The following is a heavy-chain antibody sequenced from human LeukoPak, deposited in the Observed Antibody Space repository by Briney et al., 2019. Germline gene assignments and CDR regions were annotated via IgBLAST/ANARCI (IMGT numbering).Heavy chain of an antibody. CDR2: IYYSGST. Sequence: SETLSLTCTVSGGSISSSSYYWGWIRQPPGKGPEWIGSIYYSGSTYYNPSLKSRVTISVDTSKNQFSLKLSSVTAADTAVYYCARSYSSSWLYYYYGMDVWGQGTTVTVSS. CDR3: ARSYSSSWLYYYYGMDV. V-gene: IGHV4-39*01. D-gene: IGHD6-13*01. CDR1: GGSISSSSYY. J-gene: IGHJ6*02.